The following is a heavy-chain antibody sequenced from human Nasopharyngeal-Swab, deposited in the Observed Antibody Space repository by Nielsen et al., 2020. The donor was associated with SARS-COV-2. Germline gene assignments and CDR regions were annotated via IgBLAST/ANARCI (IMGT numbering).Heavy chain of an antibody. CDR3: AGSQDILTGYF. D-gene: IGHD3-9*01. Sequence: WVRQAPGQGLEWMGGFDPEDGETIYAQKFQGRVTMTEDTSTDTAYMELSSLRSEDTAVYYCAGSQDILTGYFWGQGTLVTVSS. V-gene: IGHV1-24*01. J-gene: IGHJ4*02. CDR2: FDPEDGET.